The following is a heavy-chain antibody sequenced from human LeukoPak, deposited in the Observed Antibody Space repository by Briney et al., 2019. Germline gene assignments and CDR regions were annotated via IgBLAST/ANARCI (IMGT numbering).Heavy chain of an antibody. CDR1: GYSISSSYY. V-gene: IGHV4-38-2*01. J-gene: IGHJ4*01. D-gene: IGHD3-3*01. Sequence: SETLSLTCAVSGYSISSSYYWGWIRQPPGQGLEWIGTISHSGTTFYNSSLQTRVTISLDTSKNRFSLNLTSATAADTAIYYCATFFGVIDDPLDYWGHGTLVTVSA. CDR2: ISHSGTT. CDR3: ATFFGVIDDPLDY.